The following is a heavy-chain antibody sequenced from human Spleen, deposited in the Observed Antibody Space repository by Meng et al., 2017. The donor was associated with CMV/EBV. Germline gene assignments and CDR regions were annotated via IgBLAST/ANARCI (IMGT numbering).Heavy chain of an antibody. J-gene: IGHJ6*02. CDR3: ARDRLSPYYDSGSASFATTHGVDV. Sequence: GGSLRLSCAASGFTFSSCAMSWVRQAPGKGLEWVSAISGSGGSTYYADSVKGRFTISRDNSKNTLYLQMNSLRAEDTAVYYCARDRLSPYYDSGSASFATTHGVDVWGQGTTVTVSS. V-gene: IGHV3-23*01. CDR2: ISGSGGST. D-gene: IGHD3-3*01. CDR1: GFTFSSCA.